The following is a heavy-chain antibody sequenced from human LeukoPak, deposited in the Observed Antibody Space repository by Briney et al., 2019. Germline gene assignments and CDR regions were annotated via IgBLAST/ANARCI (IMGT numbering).Heavy chain of an antibody. V-gene: IGHV1-69*01. Sequence: SVKVSCKASGGTFSSYAISWVRQAPGQGLEWMGGIIPIFGTANYAQRFQGRVTIAADESTSTAYMELSSLRSEDTAVYYCARGTGTAMVNFDYWGQGTLVTVSS. D-gene: IGHD5-18*01. CDR2: IIPIFGTA. CDR3: ARGTGTAMVNFDY. CDR1: GGTFSSYA. J-gene: IGHJ4*02.